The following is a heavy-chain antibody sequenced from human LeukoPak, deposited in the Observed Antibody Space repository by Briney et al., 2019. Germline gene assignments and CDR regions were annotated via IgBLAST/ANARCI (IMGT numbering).Heavy chain of an antibody. D-gene: IGHD3-3*01. CDR1: GFTFSSYA. Sequence: GGSLRLSCAASGFTFSSYAMSWVRQAPGKGLEWVSSISSSSSYIYYADSVKGRFTISRDNAKNSLYLQMNSLRAEDTAVYYCARAPPKSRDFWSGYYNAFDIWGQGTMVTVSS. V-gene: IGHV3-21*01. CDR2: ISSSSSYI. J-gene: IGHJ3*02. CDR3: ARAPPKSRDFWSGYYNAFDI.